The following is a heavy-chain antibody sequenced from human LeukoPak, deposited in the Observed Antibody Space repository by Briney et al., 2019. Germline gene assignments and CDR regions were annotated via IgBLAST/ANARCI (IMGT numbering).Heavy chain of an antibody. Sequence: GGSLRLSCVASGFRFSAYSMTWVRQAPGKGLEWLSYISSSSMTVYYADSVKGRFTISRDNAKNSLYLQMNSLRAEDTAVYYCARDSRNIGQNFDYWGQGTLVTVSS. CDR2: ISSSSMTV. CDR1: GFRFSAYS. V-gene: IGHV3-48*04. D-gene: IGHD2/OR15-2a*01. CDR3: ARDSRNIGQNFDY. J-gene: IGHJ4*02.